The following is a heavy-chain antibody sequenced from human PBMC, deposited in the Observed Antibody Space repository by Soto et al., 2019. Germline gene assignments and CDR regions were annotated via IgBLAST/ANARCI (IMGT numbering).Heavy chain of an antibody. Sequence: GGSLRLSCAASGFTFSSYGMHWVRQAPCKGLEWVAVIWYDGSNKYYADSVKGRFTISRDNSKNTLYLQMNSLRAEDTAVYYCASETIFNWLLPYYGMDVWGQGTTVTVSS. CDR2: IWYDGSNK. D-gene: IGHD2-15*01. CDR1: GFTFSSYG. J-gene: IGHJ6*02. V-gene: IGHV3-33*01. CDR3: ASETIFNWLLPYYGMDV.